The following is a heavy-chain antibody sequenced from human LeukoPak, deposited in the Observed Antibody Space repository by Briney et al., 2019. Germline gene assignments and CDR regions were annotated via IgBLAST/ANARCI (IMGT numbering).Heavy chain of an antibody. CDR1: GYTFIDYY. V-gene: IGHV1-2*02. D-gene: IGHD2-15*01. J-gene: IGHJ5*02. CDR2: INPKIGVT. Sequence: GASVKVSCKTSGYTFIDYYIHWVRQAPGQGLDWMGWINPKIGVTNYDRKFQGRVTMTTDTSVGTAYMELNRLRFDGTAVYYCARDPSRVADNWFDPWGQGTLVTVSS. CDR3: ARDPSRVADNWFDP.